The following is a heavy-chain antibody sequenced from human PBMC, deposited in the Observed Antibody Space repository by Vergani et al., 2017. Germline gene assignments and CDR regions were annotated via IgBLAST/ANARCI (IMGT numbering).Heavy chain of an antibody. D-gene: IGHD4-11*01. CDR3: ARVAMTNYYYYMDV. CDR1: GGSISSGSYY. V-gene: IGHV4-61*02. J-gene: IGHJ6*03. Sequence: QVQLQESGPGLVKPSQTLSLTCTVSGGSISSGSYYWSWIRQPAGKGLEWIGRIYTSGSTNYNPSLKSRVTISVDTSKNQFSLKLSSVTAADTAVYYCARVAMTNYYYYMDVWGKGTTVTVSS. CDR2: IYTSGST.